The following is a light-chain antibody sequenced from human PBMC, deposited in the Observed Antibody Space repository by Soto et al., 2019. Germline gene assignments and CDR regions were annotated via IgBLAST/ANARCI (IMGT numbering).Light chain of an antibody. CDR3: QQYNNWPPAT. Sequence: EIVMTQSPATLSVSPGERATLSCRASQSISSNLAWYQQKPGQAPRLLMFRTSSRATGFPARFSGSGSVTEFNPTISSPQSEDFGVYYCQQYNNWPPATFGGGTKVEIK. CDR2: RTS. CDR1: QSISSN. J-gene: IGKJ4*01. V-gene: IGKV3-15*01.